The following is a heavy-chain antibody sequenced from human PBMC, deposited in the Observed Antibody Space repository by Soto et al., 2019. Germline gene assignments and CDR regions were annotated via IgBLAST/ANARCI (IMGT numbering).Heavy chain of an antibody. CDR2: LYYSGST. CDR3: ARGQAFWTGYYRMPYYFDY. V-gene: IGHV4-61*01. Sequence: QVQLQESGPGLVKPSETLSLTCTVSGGSVSSGSYYWSWIRQPPGKGLEYIGYLYYSGSTNYNPSLKSRVTISVDTPKNQFSLKLTYVTAADTAIYYCARGQAFWTGYYRMPYYFDYWGQGTLVTVSS. D-gene: IGHD3-3*01. J-gene: IGHJ4*02. CDR1: GGSVSSGSYY.